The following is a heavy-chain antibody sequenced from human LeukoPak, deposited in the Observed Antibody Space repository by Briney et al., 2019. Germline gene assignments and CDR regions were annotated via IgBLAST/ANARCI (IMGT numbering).Heavy chain of an antibody. J-gene: IGHJ4*02. V-gene: IGHV3-7*01. CDR2: IDGDGSET. Sequence: GGSLRLSCAGSRFCFSSHWISWVCQGLGEGVEGAANIDGDGSETYDVDSVKCRFTSYRDNAKNSLYLKRNSVRAEDTAVYYCASLRGYSDYWGQGTLVIVSS. D-gene: IGHD5-12*01. CDR1: RFCFSSHW. CDR3: ASLRGYSDY.